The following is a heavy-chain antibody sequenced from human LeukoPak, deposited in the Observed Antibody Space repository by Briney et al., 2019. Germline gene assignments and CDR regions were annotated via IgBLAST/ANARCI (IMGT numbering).Heavy chain of an antibody. CDR2: IYTSGST. CDR1: GGSISSYY. D-gene: IGHD3-3*01. Sequence: SETLSVTCTVSGGSISSYYWSWIRQPAGKGLEWIGRIYTSGSTNYNPSLKSRVTMSVDTSKNQFSLKLSSVTAADTAVYYCARADYDFWSGYVGYWGQGTLVTVSS. J-gene: IGHJ4*02. V-gene: IGHV4-4*07. CDR3: ARADYDFWSGYVGY.